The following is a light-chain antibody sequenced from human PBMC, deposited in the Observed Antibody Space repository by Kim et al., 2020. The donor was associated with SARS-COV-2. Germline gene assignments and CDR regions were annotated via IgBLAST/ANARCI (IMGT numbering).Light chain of an antibody. J-gene: IGKJ4*01. Sequence: EIVLTQSPAILSLSPGERATLSCRASQRVKSDYSAWYQQKPGQVPRLLVGESTRATGIPDRFSVSESGTDFTLVISGLEPEDSAVYYCQVYDASRLTFGGGTKVDIK. CDR3: QVYDASRLT. CDR2: ES. CDR1: QRVKSDY. V-gene: IGKV3-20*01.